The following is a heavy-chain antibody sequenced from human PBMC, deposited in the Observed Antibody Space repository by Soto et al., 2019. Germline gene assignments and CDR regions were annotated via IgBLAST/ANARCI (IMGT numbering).Heavy chain of an antibody. V-gene: IGHV1-69*06. J-gene: IGHJ6*02. CDR3: AGDPADDSASDGYYYYYGMDV. D-gene: IGHD3-22*01. Sequence: QVQLVQSGAEVKKPGSSVKVSCKASGGTFSSYAISWVRQAPGQGLEWMGGIIPIFGTANYAQKFQGRVTITTDKSTSTASMGLSSLISGDTAVYYFAGDPADDSASDGYYYYYGMDVWGQETTVTVSS. CDR1: GGTFSSYA. CDR2: IIPIFGTA.